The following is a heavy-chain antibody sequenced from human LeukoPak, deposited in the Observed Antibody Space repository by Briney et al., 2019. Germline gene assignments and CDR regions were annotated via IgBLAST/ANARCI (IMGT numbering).Heavy chain of an antibody. J-gene: IGHJ4*02. CDR1: GFPVSSSY. D-gene: IGHD5-18*01. CDR2: IYSGGST. CDR3: ARVGTAMVLDY. Sequence: PGGSLRLSCAASGFPVSSSYMSWVRQAPGKGLEWVSVIYSGGSTYYADSVKGRFTISRDNSKNTLYLQMNSLRAEDTAVYYCARVGTAMVLDYWGQGTLVTVSS. V-gene: IGHV3-53*01.